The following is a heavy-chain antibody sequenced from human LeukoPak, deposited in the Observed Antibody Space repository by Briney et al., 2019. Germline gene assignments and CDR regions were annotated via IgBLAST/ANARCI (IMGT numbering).Heavy chain of an antibody. CDR2: IYYSGST. D-gene: IGHD6-13*01. CDR1: GFSISSSSYY. V-gene: IGHV4-39*01. J-gene: IGHJ5*02. Sequence: SETLSLTCTVSGFSISSSSYYWGWIRQPPGKGLEWIGSIYYSGSTYYNPSLKSRVTISVDTSKNQFSLKLSSVTAADPAVYYCARRGIAAAGTVGWFDPWGQGTLVTVSS. CDR3: ARRGIAAAGTVGWFDP.